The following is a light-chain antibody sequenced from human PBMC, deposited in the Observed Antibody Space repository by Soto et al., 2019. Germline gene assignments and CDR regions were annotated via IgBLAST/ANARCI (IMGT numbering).Light chain of an antibody. CDR1: SRDVGGYNY. Sequence: QSALTQPASVSGSPGQSITISCTGTSRDVGGYNYVSWYQQHPGKAPKLMIYDVSTRPSGVSNRFSGSKSGNTASLTISGLQAEDEADYYCSSYTSSSTLLVFGTGTKLTVL. CDR3: SSYTSSSTLLV. V-gene: IGLV2-14*01. CDR2: DVS. J-gene: IGLJ1*01.